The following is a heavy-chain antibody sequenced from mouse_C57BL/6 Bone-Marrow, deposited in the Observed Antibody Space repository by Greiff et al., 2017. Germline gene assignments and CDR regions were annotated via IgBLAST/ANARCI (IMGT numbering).Heavy chain of an antibody. Sequence: EVKLVESGGGLVKPGGSLKLSCAASGFTFSDYGMHWVRQAPEKGLEWVAYISSGSSTIYYADTVKGRFTISRDNAKNTLFLQMTSLRSEDTAMYYCAGVYYGNLAWFACWGQGTLVTVSA. CDR1: GFTFSDYG. J-gene: IGHJ3*01. V-gene: IGHV5-17*01. CDR3: AGVYYGNLAWFAC. CDR2: ISSGSSTI. D-gene: IGHD2-1*01.